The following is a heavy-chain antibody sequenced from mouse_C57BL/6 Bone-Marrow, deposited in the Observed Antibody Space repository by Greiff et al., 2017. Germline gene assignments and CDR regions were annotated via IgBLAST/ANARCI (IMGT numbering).Heavy chain of an antibody. V-gene: IGHV1-50*01. CDR1: GYTFTSYW. Sequence: VQLQQPGAELVKPGASVKLSCKASGYTFTSYWMQWVKQRPGQGLEWIGEIDPSDSYTNYNQKFKGKATLTVDTSSRTAYMQLSSLTSEDSAVYYCASYGGYYFDYWGQGTTLTVSS. J-gene: IGHJ2*01. CDR2: IDPSDSYT. D-gene: IGHD1-2*01. CDR3: ASYGGYYFDY.